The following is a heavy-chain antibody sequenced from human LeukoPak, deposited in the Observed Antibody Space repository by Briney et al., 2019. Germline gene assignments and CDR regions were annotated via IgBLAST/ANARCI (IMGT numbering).Heavy chain of an antibody. V-gene: IGHV3-7*03. CDR1: GFTFSSYW. Sequence: GGSLRLSCAASGFTFSSYWMSWVRQAPGKGLEWVANIKQDGSEKYYVDSVKGRFTISRDNAKNSLYLQMNSLRAEDTAVYYCANPVGARDFQHWGQGTLVTVSS. J-gene: IGHJ1*01. D-gene: IGHD1-26*01. CDR2: IKQDGSEK. CDR3: ANPVGARDFQH.